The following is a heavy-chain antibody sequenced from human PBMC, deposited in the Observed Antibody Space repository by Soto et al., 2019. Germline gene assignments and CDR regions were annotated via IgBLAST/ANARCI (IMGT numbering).Heavy chain of an antibody. Sequence: QVHLVQSGAEVKKPGASVRVSCKASGYNFISYGISWVLQAPGQGLEWMGWISAYNGDTKFAEKFQGRVTMTTDRSTTVYMELRSLRYDDTAVYYCARDTSSGEGVDLRGQGPLVTVSS. J-gene: IGHJ5*02. D-gene: IGHD3-10*01. V-gene: IGHV1-18*01. CDR2: ISAYNGDT. CDR3: ARDTSSGEGVDL. CDR1: GYNFISYG.